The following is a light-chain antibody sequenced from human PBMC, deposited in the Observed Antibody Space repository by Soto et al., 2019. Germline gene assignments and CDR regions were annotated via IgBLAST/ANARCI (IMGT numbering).Light chain of an antibody. CDR3: GTWDSSLSAGGI. CDR2: ENI. J-gene: IGLJ1*01. Sequence: QTVLTQPPSVSAAPGQKGTISCSGSSSNIGNNYVSWYQQVPGTPPKLLIYENIKRPSGIPDRFSGSKSGTSATLDITGLQTGDEADYFCGTWDSSLSAGGIFGTGTKLTVL. V-gene: IGLV1-51*02. CDR1: SSNIGNNY.